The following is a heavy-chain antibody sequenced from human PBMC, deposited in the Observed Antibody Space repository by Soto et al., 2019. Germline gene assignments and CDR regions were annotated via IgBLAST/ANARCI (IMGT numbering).Heavy chain of an antibody. CDR1: GFTFSNYD. V-gene: IGHV3-30-3*01. CDR2: ISNVGSNK. J-gene: IGHJ4*02. Sequence: VGSLRLSCAASGFTFSNYDMHWVRQTPGKGLEWVALISNVGSNKHSADSVKGRFTISRDNSKNTLYLQMNSLRPEDTAVYFCARDRSSGWDYFDSWGQGTLVTVSS. D-gene: IGHD6-19*01. CDR3: ARDRSSGWDYFDS.